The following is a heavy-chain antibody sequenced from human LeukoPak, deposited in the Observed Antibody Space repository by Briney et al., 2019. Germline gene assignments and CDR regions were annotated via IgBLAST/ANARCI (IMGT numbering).Heavy chain of an antibody. CDR2: IYYSGST. CDR3: ARGDSSSSEFDY. V-gene: IGHV4-59*01. CDR1: GGSISSYY. D-gene: IGHD6-6*01. J-gene: IGHJ4*02. Sequence: PSETLSLTCTVSGGSISSYYWSWIRQPPGKGLEWIGYIYYSGSTNYNPSLKSRVTISVDTSKNQFSLKLSSVIAADTAVYYCARGDSSSSEFDYWGQGTLVTVSS.